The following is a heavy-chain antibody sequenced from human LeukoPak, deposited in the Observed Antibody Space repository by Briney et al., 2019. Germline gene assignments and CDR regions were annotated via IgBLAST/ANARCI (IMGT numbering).Heavy chain of an antibody. CDR2: INHSGST. D-gene: IGHD2-2*02. V-gene: IGHV4-34*01. CDR1: GGSFSGYY. CDR3: ARYTLFPPKYYFDY. Sequence: PSETLSLTCAVYGGSFSGYYWSWIRQPPGKGLEWIGEINHSGSTNYNPSLKSRVTVSVDTSKNQFSLKLSSVTAADTAVYYCARYTLFPPKYYFDYWGQGTLVTVSS. J-gene: IGHJ4*02.